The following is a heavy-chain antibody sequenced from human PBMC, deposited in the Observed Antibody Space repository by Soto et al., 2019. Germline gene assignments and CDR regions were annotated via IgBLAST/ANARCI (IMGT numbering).Heavy chain of an antibody. V-gene: IGHV1-69*06. CDR2: IIPIFGTA. Sequence: SVKVSCKASGRTFSSYAIGWVRQAPGQGLEWMGGIIPIFGTANYTQKFQGRVTITADKSTSTAYMELSSLRSEDTAVYYCARDLDYYDSSGYPRGPHWFDPWGQGTLVTVSS. D-gene: IGHD3-22*01. J-gene: IGHJ5*02. CDR1: GRTFSSYA. CDR3: ARDLDYYDSSGYPRGPHWFDP.